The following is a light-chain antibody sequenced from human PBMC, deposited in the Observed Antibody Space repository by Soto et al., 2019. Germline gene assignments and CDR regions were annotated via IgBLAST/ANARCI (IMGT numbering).Light chain of an antibody. V-gene: IGKV3-15*01. Sequence: EIQMTQSPSTLSASPGERATITCRASQSVSSNLAWYQQKPGQAPSLLIYGASTRASGIPARFSGSGSGTEFTLTISGLKSEDFAVYYCQQYVNWFRSFGPGTKVDIK. CDR3: QQYVNWFRS. J-gene: IGKJ3*01. CDR2: GAS. CDR1: QSVSSN.